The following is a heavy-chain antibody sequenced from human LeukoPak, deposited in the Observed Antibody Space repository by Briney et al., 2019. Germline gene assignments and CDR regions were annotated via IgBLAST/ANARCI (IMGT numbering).Heavy chain of an antibody. J-gene: IGHJ4*02. D-gene: IGHD2-21*02. Sequence: ASVKVSCKTSGYSFTTYHINWVRQASGQGLEWLGWMNPYTGDRGYAQRFQGRLSITSDTSISTAYMELGSPKSDDTAVYFCARTTSLTASGYDCWGQGTLVTVSS. CDR1: GYSFTTYH. CDR3: ARTTSLTASGYDC. V-gene: IGHV1-8*03. CDR2: MNPYTGDR.